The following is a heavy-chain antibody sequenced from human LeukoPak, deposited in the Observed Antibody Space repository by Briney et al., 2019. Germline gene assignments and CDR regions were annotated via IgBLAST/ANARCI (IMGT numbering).Heavy chain of an antibody. Sequence: GGSLRLSCAASGFTFSSYSMNWVRQAPGKGLEWVSYISSSSSTIYYADSVKGRFTISRDNAKNSLYLQMNSLRAEDTAVYYCARVLHQLPKSYWFDPWGQGTLVTVSS. J-gene: IGHJ5*02. CDR3: ARVLHQLPKSYWFDP. CDR1: GFTFSSYS. CDR2: ISSSSSTI. D-gene: IGHD2-2*01. V-gene: IGHV3-48*04.